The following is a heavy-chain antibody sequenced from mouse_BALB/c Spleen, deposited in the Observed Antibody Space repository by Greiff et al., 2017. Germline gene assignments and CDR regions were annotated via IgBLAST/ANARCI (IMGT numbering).Heavy chain of an antibody. D-gene: IGHD1-1*01. V-gene: IGHV8-8*01. Sequence: QVTLKVCGPGILQPSQTLSLTCSFSGFSLSTSGMGVGWIRQPSGKGLEWLAHIWWDDDKRYNPALKSRLTISKDTSSNQVFLKIASVDTADTATYYCARAYYGSSYWYFDVWGAGTTVTVSS. CDR3: ARAYYGSSYWYFDV. CDR1: GFSLSTSGMG. J-gene: IGHJ1*01. CDR2: IWWDDDK.